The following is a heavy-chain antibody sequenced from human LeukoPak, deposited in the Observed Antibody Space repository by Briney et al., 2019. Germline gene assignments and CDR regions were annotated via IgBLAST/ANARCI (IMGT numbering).Heavy chain of an antibody. D-gene: IGHD3-9*01. CDR2: ISSSSSYI. V-gene: IGHV3-21*01. J-gene: IGHJ3*02. CDR1: GFTFSSYS. CDR3: ARGEVRYFDSDAFDI. Sequence: PGGSLRLSCAASGFTFSSYSMNWVRQAPGKGLEWVSSISSSSSYIYYADSVKGRFTISRDNAKNSLYLQMNSLRAEDTAVYYCARGEVRYFDSDAFDIWGQGTMITVSS.